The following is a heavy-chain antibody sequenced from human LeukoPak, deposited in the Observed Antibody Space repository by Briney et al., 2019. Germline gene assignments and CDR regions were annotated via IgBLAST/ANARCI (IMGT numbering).Heavy chain of an antibody. CDR2: ISGSADRT. Sequence: QPGGSLRLSCAASGFTFSSYAISWVRQAPGKGLEWVSAISGSADRTYYADSVKGRFTISRDNSKNTLYLQMNSLRPEDTAIYYCAEEGPYGSGSRNYYFHYWGQGTLVTVSS. V-gene: IGHV3-23*01. D-gene: IGHD3-10*01. CDR1: GFTFSSYA. CDR3: AEEGPYGSGSRNYYFHY. J-gene: IGHJ4*02.